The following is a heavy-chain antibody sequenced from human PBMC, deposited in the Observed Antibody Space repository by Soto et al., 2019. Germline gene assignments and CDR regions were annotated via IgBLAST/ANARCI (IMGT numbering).Heavy chain of an antibody. CDR3: ARRNIVVVTAIRAAPNFDY. Sequence: SETLSLTCTVSGGSISSSSYYWGWIRQPPGKGLEWIGSIYYSGSTYYNPSLKSRVTISVDTSRNQFSLKLSSVTAADTAVYYCARRNIVVVTAIRAAPNFDYWGQGTLV. CDR1: GGSISSSSYY. CDR2: IYYSGST. V-gene: IGHV4-39*01. D-gene: IGHD2-21*02. J-gene: IGHJ4*02.